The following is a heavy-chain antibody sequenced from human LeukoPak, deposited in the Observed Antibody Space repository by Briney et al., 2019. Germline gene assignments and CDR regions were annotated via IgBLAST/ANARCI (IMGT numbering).Heavy chain of an antibody. CDR2: IYSGGST. CDR3: ARDATRDFAFDI. V-gene: IGHV3-53*01. J-gene: IGHJ3*02. CDR1: GFTVSSSY. D-gene: IGHD1-1*01. Sequence: GGSLRLSCAASGFTVSSSYMSWVRQAPGKGLEWVSLIYSGGSTYYAASVKGRFTISRDNSKNTLYLQMNSLRPEDTAVYYCARDATRDFAFDIWGQGTVVTVSS.